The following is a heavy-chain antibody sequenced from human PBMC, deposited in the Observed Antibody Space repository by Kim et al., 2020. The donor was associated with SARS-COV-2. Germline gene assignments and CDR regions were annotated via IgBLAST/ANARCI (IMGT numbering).Heavy chain of an antibody. Sequence: ASVKVSCKASGYTFTSYGISWVRQAPGQGLEWMGWISAYNGNTNYAQKLQGRVTMTTDTSTSTAYMELRSLRSDDTAVYYCVRDPIPYYYDSPDAFDIWGQGTMVTVSS. CDR3: VRDPIPYYYDSPDAFDI. CDR1: GYTFTSYG. CDR2: ISAYNGNT. J-gene: IGHJ3*02. D-gene: IGHD3-22*01. V-gene: IGHV1-18*01.